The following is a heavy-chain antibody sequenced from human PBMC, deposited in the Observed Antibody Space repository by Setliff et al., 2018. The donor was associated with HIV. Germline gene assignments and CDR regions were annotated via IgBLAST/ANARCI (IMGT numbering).Heavy chain of an antibody. CDR3: VTDPGYSSTWYSESFQH. V-gene: IGHV1-24*01. Sequence: ISGYTLTELSIHWVRQAPGKGLEWMANFDPEDGETFYAQKFQGRLTMTEDTSTDTAYMELSSLRSDDTAMYYCVTDPGYSSTWYSESFQHWGQGTVVTVSS. D-gene: IGHD6-13*01. J-gene: IGHJ1*01. CDR1: GYTLTELS. CDR2: FDPEDGET.